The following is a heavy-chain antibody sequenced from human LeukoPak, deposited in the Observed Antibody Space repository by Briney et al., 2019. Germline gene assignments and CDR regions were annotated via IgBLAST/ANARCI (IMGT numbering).Heavy chain of an antibody. Sequence: GASVKVSCKASGGTFSSYAISWVRQAPGQGLEWMGGIIPIFGTANYAQKFQGRVTITADESTSTAYMELGSLRSEDTAVYYCARDGELAYCGGDCYRYFDYWGQGTLVTVSS. V-gene: IGHV1-69*13. CDR2: IIPIFGTA. J-gene: IGHJ4*02. D-gene: IGHD2-21*02. CDR3: ARDGELAYCGGDCYRYFDY. CDR1: GGTFSSYA.